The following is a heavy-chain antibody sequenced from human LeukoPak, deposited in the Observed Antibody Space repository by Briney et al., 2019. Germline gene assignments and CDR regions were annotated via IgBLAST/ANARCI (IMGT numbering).Heavy chain of an antibody. CDR1: GFTFSSYA. V-gene: IGHV3-23*01. CDR3: AKHIVVVPAPYYFDY. CDR2: ISGSGGST. D-gene: IGHD2-2*01. Sequence: GGSLRLSCAASGFTFSSYAMSWVRQAPGKGLEWVSAISGSGGSTYYADSVKGRFTISRDNSKNTLYLQMNSLRAEDTAVYYCAKHIVVVPAPYYFDYWGQGTLVTVSS. J-gene: IGHJ4*02.